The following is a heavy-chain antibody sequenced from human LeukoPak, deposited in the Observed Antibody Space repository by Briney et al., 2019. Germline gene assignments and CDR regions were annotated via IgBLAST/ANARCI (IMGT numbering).Heavy chain of an antibody. D-gene: IGHD1-1*01. Sequence: SGGSLRLSCAASGFTFSTYAMSWVRQAPGKGLEWVSTITDSGGSTYYADSMKGRCTISRDNSKNTLYLQMNSLRAEDTAVYYCAKGTTAPSVFIDYWGQGTLVTVSS. V-gene: IGHV3-23*01. J-gene: IGHJ4*02. CDR1: GFTFSTYA. CDR3: AKGTTAPSVFIDY. CDR2: ITDSGGST.